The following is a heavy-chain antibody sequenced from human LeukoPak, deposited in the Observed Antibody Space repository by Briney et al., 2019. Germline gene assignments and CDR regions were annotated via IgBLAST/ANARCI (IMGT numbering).Heavy chain of an antibody. Sequence: PSETLSLTCTVSGGSISSYYWSWIRQPAGKGLEWIGRIYTSGSTNYNPSHKSRVTTSVDTSKNQFSLKLSSVTAADTAVYYCARAGMEQQLPDSNWFDPWGQGTLVTVSS. CDR1: GGSISSYY. CDR3: ARAGMEQQLPDSNWFDP. V-gene: IGHV4-4*07. J-gene: IGHJ5*02. D-gene: IGHD6-13*01. CDR2: IYTSGST.